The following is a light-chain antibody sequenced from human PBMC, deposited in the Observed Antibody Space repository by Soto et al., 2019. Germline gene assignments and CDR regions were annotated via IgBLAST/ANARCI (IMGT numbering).Light chain of an antibody. J-gene: IGLJ2*01. CDR3: SSYAGSNTYVV. CDR1: SSDVGGYNY. V-gene: IGLV2-8*01. Sequence: QSVLTQPPSASGSPGQSVTISCTGTSSDVGGYNYVSWYQQHPGKAPKLLISEVNKRPSGVPDRFSGSKSGNTASLTVSGLQAEDEADYYCSSYAGSNTYVVFGGGTKVTVL. CDR2: EVN.